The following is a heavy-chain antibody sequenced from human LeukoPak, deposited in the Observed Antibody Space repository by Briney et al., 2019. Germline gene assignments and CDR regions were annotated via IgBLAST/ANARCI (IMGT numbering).Heavy chain of an antibody. CDR1: GFTFKSYW. J-gene: IGHJ4*02. CDR2: TNSDETDI. Sequence: PGGSLRLSCEASGFTFKSYWMYWVRQAPGKGLVWVSRTNSDETDITYADSVKGRFTISRDNAKSTLYLQMNSLRDDDTAVYYCAKGSIVVVITSVKHWGQGTLVTVSS. CDR3: AKGSIVVVITSVKH. V-gene: IGHV3-74*03. D-gene: IGHD3-22*01.